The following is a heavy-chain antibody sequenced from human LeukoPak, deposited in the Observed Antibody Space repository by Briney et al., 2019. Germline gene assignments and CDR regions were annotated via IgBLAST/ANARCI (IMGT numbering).Heavy chain of an antibody. Sequence: SQTLSLTCTVSGGSISSGGYYWSWIRQPPGKGLEWIGYIYHSGSTYYNPSLKSRVTISVDRSKNQFSLKLSSVTAADTAVYYCARVVTGTINYWGQGTLVTVSS. CDR2: IYHSGST. CDR3: ARVVTGTINY. V-gene: IGHV4-30-2*01. CDR1: GGSISSGGYY. J-gene: IGHJ4*02. D-gene: IGHD1-7*01.